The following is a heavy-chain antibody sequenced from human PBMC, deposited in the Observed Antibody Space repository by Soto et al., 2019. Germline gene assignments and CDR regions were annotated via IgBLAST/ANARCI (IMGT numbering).Heavy chain of an antibody. J-gene: IGHJ2*01. Sequence: GGSLRLSCAASGFTVSSNYMSWLRQAPGKGLEWVSVIYSGGNTDYADSVKGRFTISRDNSKNTVDLQMNSLRAEDTAVYYCARPSGGRNYWYFDLWGRGTLVTVSS. CDR1: GFTVSSNY. CDR3: ARPSGGRNYWYFDL. V-gene: IGHV3-53*01. D-gene: IGHD3-16*01. CDR2: IYSGGNT.